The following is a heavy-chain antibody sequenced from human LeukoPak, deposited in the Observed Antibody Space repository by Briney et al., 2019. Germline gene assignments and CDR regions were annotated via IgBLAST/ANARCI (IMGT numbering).Heavy chain of an antibody. CDR1: GFTFSSHW. CDR3: AREPTTNCFDS. CDR2: INSDGSSI. V-gene: IGHV3-74*01. Sequence: GSLRLSCAASGFTFSSHWMHWVRQAPGKGLVWVSRINSDGSSISYADSVKGRFTISRDNAKNSLFLQMNSLRDEDTAVYYCAREPTTNCFDSWGQGTLVTVSS. D-gene: IGHD1-1*01. J-gene: IGHJ5*01.